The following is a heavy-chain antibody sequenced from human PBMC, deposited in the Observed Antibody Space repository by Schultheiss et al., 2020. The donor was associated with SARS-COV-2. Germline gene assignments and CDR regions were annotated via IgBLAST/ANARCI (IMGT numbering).Heavy chain of an antibody. CDR3: ARSPAVHYGSGSYTYYFDY. CDR2: IYYSGST. Sequence: SETLSLTCTVSGGSISSGASFWSWIRQHPGKGLEWIGYIYYSGSTYHNPSLKSLVTISVDTSKNQFSLKLSSVTAADTAVYYCARSPAVHYGSGSYTYYFDYWGQGTLVTVSS. V-gene: IGHV4-31*01. CDR1: GGSISSGASF. J-gene: IGHJ4*02. D-gene: IGHD3-10*01.